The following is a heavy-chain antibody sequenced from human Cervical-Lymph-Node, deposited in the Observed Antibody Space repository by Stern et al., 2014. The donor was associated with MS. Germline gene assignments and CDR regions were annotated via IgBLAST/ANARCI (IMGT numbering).Heavy chain of an antibody. J-gene: IGHJ4*02. CDR3: AKDPQRGVVPAAIHY. D-gene: IGHD2-2*02. V-gene: IGHV3-30*18. CDR1: GFTFSDFG. CDR2: ISYDGGHT. Sequence: VQLVESGGGVVHPGRSLRLSCEASGFTFSDFGMYWVRQAPGQGPEWVAVISYDGGHTAYADSVKGRFTISRDNSKNTLYVQMNSLRADDTAVYYCAKDPQRGVVPAAIHYWGQGTLVTVSS.